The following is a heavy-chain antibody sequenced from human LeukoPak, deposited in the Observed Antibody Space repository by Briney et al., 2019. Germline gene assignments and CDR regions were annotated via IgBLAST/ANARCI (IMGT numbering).Heavy chain of an antibody. V-gene: IGHV4-39*01. CDR3: ARYDSSGYYYIDY. Sequence: SETLSLTCTVSGGSISSSSYYWGWIRQPPGKGLEWIGSIYYSGSTYYNPSLKSRVTISVDTSKNQFSLKLSSVTAADTAVYYCARYDSSGYYYIDYWGQGTLVTVSS. CDR1: GGSISSSSYY. CDR2: IYYSGST. J-gene: IGHJ4*02. D-gene: IGHD3-22*01.